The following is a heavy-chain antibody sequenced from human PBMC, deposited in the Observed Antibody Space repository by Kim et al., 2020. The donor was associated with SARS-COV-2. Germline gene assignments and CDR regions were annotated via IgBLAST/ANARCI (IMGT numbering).Heavy chain of an antibody. CDR3: ARRKSSSWTHRWFDP. CDR1: GGSISSSSYY. Sequence: SETLSLTCTVSGGSISSSSYYWGWIRQPPGKGLEWIGSIYYSGSTYYNPSLKSRVTISVDTSKNQFSLKLSSVTAADTAVYYCARRKSSSWTHRWFDPWGQGTLVTVSS. V-gene: IGHV4-39*01. J-gene: IGHJ5*02. D-gene: IGHD6-13*01. CDR2: IYYSGST.